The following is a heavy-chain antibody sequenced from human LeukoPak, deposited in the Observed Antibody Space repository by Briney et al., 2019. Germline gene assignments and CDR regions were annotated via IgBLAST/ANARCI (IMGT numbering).Heavy chain of an antibody. D-gene: IGHD6-6*01. CDR3: ARLGSIAARPGLDY. CDR2: IYYSGST. Sequence: PSETLSLTCTVSGGSISSSSYYWGWIRQPPGKGLEWIGSIYYSGSTYYNPSLKSRVTISVDTSKNQFSLKLSSVTAADTAVYYCARLGSIAARPGLDYWGQGTLVTVSS. V-gene: IGHV4-39*01. CDR1: GGSISSSSYY. J-gene: IGHJ4*02.